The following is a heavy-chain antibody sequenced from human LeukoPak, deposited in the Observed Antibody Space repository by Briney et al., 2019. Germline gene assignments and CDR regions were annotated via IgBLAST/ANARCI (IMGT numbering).Heavy chain of an antibody. CDR2: INSDMGNT. CDR3: ARESRLRNFDWLEGAHGSFEI. V-gene: IGHV1-3*01. D-gene: IGHD3-9*01. Sequence: APVKVSCKASGYAFTSFNINWVRQAPGQRLEWMGWINSDMGNTKYSENFQGRVTITRDSSASTVYMELSSLTSEDTAVYFCARESRLRNFDWLEGAHGSFEIWGQGTVVTVSS. J-gene: IGHJ3*02. CDR1: GYAFTSFN.